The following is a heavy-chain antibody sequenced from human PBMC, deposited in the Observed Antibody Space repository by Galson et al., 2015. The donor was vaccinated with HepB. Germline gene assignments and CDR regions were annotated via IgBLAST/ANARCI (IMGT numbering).Heavy chain of an antibody. CDR1: DYTFTNYG. V-gene: IGHV1-18*01. CDR3: VREMATNDAFDI. D-gene: IGHD5-24*01. Sequence: SVKVSCKASDYTFTNYGINWVRQAPGQGLEWMGWISVYNGNTNYAQRLQGRVTMTTDTSTNTAYMELRSLRSDDTAVYYCVREMATNDAFDIWGQGTMVTVSS. J-gene: IGHJ3*02. CDR2: ISVYNGNT.